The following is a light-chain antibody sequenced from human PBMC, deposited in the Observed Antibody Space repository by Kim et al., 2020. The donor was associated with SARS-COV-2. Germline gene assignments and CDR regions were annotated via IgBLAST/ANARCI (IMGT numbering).Light chain of an antibody. CDR3: QQYESLPFT. J-gene: IGKJ3*01. V-gene: IGKV1-33*01. Sequence: DIQMTQSPSSLSASVGDRVTITCQASQYITKHLNWFRQKPGKAPRLLISGASDLETGVPVRFSGTSAGTDFSFTINSLQPEDAGTYFCQQYESLPFTFGPGTKVDIK. CDR1: QYITKH. CDR2: GAS.